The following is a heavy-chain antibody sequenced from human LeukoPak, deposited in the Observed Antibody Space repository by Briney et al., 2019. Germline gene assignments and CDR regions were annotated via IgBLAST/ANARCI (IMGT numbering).Heavy chain of an antibody. J-gene: IGHJ4*02. CDR3: ARSGYSYGYLHQYYFDY. D-gene: IGHD5-18*01. V-gene: IGHV4-34*01. CDR2: INHSGST. Sequence: TSETLSLTCAVCGGSFSGYYWSWIRQPPGKGLEWIGEINHSGSTNYNPSLKSRVTVSVDTSKNQFSLKLSSVTAADTAVYYCARSGYSYGYLHQYYFDYWGQGTLVTVSS. CDR1: GGSFSGYY.